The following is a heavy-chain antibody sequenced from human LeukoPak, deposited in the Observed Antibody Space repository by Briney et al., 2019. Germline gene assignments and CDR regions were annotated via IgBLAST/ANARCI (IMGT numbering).Heavy chain of an antibody. CDR1: GGSISNYY. D-gene: IGHD3-10*01. J-gene: IGHJ4*02. Sequence: PSETLSLTCTVSGGSISNYYWSWIRQPPGKGLEWVSVISSSGGSTYYADSVKGRFTISRDNSKNTLYLQMNSLRAEDTAVYYCAKDRSGSGTYYPDYWGQGTLVTVSS. CDR2: ISSSGGST. CDR3: AKDRSGSGTYYPDY. V-gene: IGHV3-23*01.